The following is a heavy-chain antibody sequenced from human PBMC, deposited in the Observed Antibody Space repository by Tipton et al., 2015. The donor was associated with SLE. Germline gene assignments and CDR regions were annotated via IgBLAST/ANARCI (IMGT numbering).Heavy chain of an antibody. V-gene: IGHV1-2*02. CDR2: INPDSGGA. CDR1: GYKFAAYY. Sequence: QSGPEVKKPGASVRVSCKTAGYKFAAYYMHWVRQTPGQGLEWMGYINPDSGGANYAQNFQGRVTMTSDTSINTAYMELSRLASEVTAVYYCARALSPLRSFDFMGDAFDIWGQGTMVSVPS. CDR3: ARALSPLRSFDFMGDAFDI. D-gene: IGHD3-9*01. J-gene: IGHJ3*02.